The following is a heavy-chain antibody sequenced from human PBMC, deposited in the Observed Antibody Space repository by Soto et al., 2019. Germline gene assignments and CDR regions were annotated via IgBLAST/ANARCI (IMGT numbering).Heavy chain of an antibody. Sequence: GASVKVSCKASGYTFTGYYMHWVRQAPGQGLEWMGWINPNSGGTNYAQKFQGRVTMTRDTSISTAYMELSRLRSDDTAVYYCARAHFDTRRYCSGGSCYGLGAFDIWGQGTMVTASS. J-gene: IGHJ3*02. V-gene: IGHV1-2*02. CDR1: GYTFTGYY. CDR3: ARAHFDTRRYCSGGSCYGLGAFDI. D-gene: IGHD2-15*01. CDR2: INPNSGGT.